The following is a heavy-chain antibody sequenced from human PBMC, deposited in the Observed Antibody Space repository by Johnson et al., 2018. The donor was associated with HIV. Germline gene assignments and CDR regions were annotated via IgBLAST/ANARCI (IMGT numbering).Heavy chain of an antibody. V-gene: IGHV3-15*01. D-gene: IGHD4-17*01. CDR1: GFTFSNAW. CDR3: ARVSSSVTTARYGAFDI. CDR2: IKSKTDGGTT. J-gene: IGHJ3*02. Sequence: VQLVESGGGRAKPGGSLRLSCAVSGFTFSNAWMNWVRHAPGKGLEWVGRIKSKTDGGTTDYAAPVKGKFTISRDNSKNTLYLQINSLRAEDTAVYYCARVSSSVTTARYGAFDIWGQGTMVIVSS.